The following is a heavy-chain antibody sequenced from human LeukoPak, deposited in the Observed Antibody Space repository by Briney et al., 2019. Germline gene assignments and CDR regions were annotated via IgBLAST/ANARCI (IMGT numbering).Heavy chain of an antibody. Sequence: PSETLSLTCAVYGGSFSGYYWSWIRQPPGKGLEWIGEINHSGSTNYNPSLKSRVTISVDTSKNQFSLKLSSVTAADTAVYYCARSYCSGGSCHDPWGQGTLVTVSS. CDR2: INHSGST. D-gene: IGHD2-15*01. CDR1: GGSFSGYY. CDR3: ARSYCSGGSCHDP. J-gene: IGHJ5*02. V-gene: IGHV4-34*01.